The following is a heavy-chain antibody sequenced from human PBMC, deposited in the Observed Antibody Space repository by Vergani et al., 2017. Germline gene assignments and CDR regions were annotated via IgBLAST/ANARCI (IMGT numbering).Heavy chain of an antibody. V-gene: IGHV3-21*04. CDR3: ANAHYDFWSGYPNLSPFDL. D-gene: IGHD3-3*01. CDR1: GFSFSTYS. J-gene: IGHJ2*01. CDR2: ISGRSNYI. Sequence: EVQLQESGGGLVKPGGSLRVSCAASGFSFSTYSINWVRQAPGKGLEWVSSISGRSNYIYYADSLKGRFTISRDNSKNSLYLQMNSLRAEDTALYYCANAHYDFWSGYPNLSPFDLWGRGTLVTVSS.